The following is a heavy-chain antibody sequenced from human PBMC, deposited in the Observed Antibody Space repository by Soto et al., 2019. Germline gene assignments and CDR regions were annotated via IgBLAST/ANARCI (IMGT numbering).Heavy chain of an antibody. CDR2: IYYSGST. CDR1: GGSISSYY. V-gene: IGHV4-59*01. D-gene: IGHD4-17*01. J-gene: IGHJ6*02. CDR3: ARRTVTTSYYYGMDV. Sequence: PSETLSLTCTVSGGSISSYYWTWIRQPPGKGLEWIGYIYYSGSTYYNPSLNSRVTISVDTSKNQFSLRLNSVTAADSAVYYCARRTVTTSYYYGMDVWGQGTTVTVSS.